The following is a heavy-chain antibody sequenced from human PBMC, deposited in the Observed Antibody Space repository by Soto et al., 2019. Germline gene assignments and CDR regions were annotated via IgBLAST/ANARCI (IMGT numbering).Heavy chain of an antibody. V-gene: IGHV4-34*01. CDR1: GGSFSGYY. Sequence: SETLSLTCAVYGGSFSGYYWSWIRQPPGKGLEWIGEINHSGSTNYNPSLKSRVTISVDTSKNQFSLKLSSVTAADTAVYYCARALRVIAARRQKNYYFDYWGQGTLVTVSS. D-gene: IGHD6-6*01. J-gene: IGHJ4*02. CDR3: ARALRVIAARRQKNYYFDY. CDR2: INHSGST.